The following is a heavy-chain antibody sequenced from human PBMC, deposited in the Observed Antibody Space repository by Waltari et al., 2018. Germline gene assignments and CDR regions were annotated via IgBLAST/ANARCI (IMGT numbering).Heavy chain of an antibody. J-gene: IGHJ4*02. V-gene: IGHV3-53*01. CDR3: ARDRYDFWGLLDY. Sequence: EVQLVESGGGLIQPGGSLRLSCAASGFTVSSNYMSWVRQAPGKGQEWVSVIYSGGSTYYADSVKGRFTISRDNSKNTLYLQMNSLRAEDTAVYYCARDRYDFWGLLDYWGQGTLVTVSS. D-gene: IGHD3-3*01. CDR1: GFTVSSNY. CDR2: IYSGGST.